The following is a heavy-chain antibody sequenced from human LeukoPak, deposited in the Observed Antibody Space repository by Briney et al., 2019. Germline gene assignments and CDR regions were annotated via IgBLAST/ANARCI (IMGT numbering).Heavy chain of an antibody. V-gene: IGHV3-21*01. J-gene: IGHJ4*02. CDR3: GREYDTSGFPYFDY. CDR1: GFTFSSYS. Sequence: GGSLRLSCAASGFTFSSYSMNWVRQAPGKGLEWVSSISSFNTYIYYADSVKGRFTISRDNAKNLLYLQTNSLRAEDTAIYYCGREYDTSGFPYFDYWGQGTLVTVSS. D-gene: IGHD3-22*01. CDR2: ISSFNTYI.